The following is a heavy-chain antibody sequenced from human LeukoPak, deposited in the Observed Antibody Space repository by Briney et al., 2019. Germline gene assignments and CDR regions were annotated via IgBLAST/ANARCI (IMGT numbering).Heavy chain of an antibody. CDR2: IKQDGSEK. V-gene: IGHV3-7*01. J-gene: IGHJ1*01. D-gene: IGHD5-18*01. CDR1: GFTFSSYW. Sequence: PGGSLRLSCAASGFTFSSYWMSWVRQAPGEGLEWVANIKQDGSEKYYVDSVKGRFTISRDNAKNSLYLQMNSLRAEDTAVYYCARGGRDTAMVGPSHGGALFQHWGQGTLVTVSS. CDR3: ARGGRDTAMVGPSHGGALFQH.